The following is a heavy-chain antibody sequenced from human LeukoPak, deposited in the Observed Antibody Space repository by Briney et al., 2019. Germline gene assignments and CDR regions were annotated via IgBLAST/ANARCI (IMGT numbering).Heavy chain of an antibody. CDR2: IYTSGST. J-gene: IGHJ4*02. D-gene: IGHD3-22*01. CDR3: ARDSGYYDSSGYDY. V-gene: IGHV4-4*07. CDR1: GGSISSYY. Sequence: PSETLSLTCTVSGGSISSYYRSWIRQPAGKGLEWIGRIYTSGSTNYNPSLKSRVTMSVDTSKNQFSLKLSSVTAADTAVYYCARDSGYYDSSGYDYWGQGTLVTVSS.